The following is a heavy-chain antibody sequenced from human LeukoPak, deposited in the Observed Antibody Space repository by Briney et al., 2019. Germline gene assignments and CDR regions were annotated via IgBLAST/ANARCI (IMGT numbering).Heavy chain of an antibody. CDR3: ARDSTYYYESGSSGPHYFDN. CDR1: GFTFSNYA. CDR2: ISSVGSFQ. J-gene: IGHJ4*02. D-gene: IGHD3-10*01. Sequence: GGSLRLSCAASGFTFSNYAMHWVRQAPGKGLEWVSLISSVGSFQYYADSVKGRFTISSDNSTNTLYLQLNRLRGEDTAIYYCARDSTYYYESGSSGPHYFDNWGQGTLVTVSS. V-gene: IGHV3-30*01.